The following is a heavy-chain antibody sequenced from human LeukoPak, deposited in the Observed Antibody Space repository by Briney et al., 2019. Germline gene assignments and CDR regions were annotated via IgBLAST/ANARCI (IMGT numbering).Heavy chain of an antibody. V-gene: IGHV3-21*01. CDR3: ARRGYYDSSGYDY. D-gene: IGHD3-22*01. Sequence: GGSLRLSCAASGFTFSSYSMNWVRQAPGKGLEWVSSISSSSSYIYYADSVKGRFTISRDNAKNSLYLQMNSLRAEDTAVYHCARRGYYDSSGYDYWGQGTLVTVSS. CDR1: GFTFSSYS. J-gene: IGHJ4*02. CDR2: ISSSSSYI.